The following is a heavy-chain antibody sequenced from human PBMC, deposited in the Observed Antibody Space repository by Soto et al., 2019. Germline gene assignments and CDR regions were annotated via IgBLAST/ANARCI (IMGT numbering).Heavy chain of an antibody. CDR1: GFTFSSYA. J-gene: IGHJ4*02. V-gene: IGHV3-23*01. D-gene: IGHD2-2*01. CDR2: ISGSGAST. CDR3: ARGPHVGISTS. Sequence: GGSRRLSCAASGFTFSSYAMNWVRQAPGKGLEWVSGISGSGASTYYADSVKGRFIISRDNSKNTLYLQMNALRVEDTAVYYCARGPHVGISTSWGQGTLVTVSS.